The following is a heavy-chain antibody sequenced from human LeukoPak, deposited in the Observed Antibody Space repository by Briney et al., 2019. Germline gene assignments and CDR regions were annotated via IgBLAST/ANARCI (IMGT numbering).Heavy chain of an antibody. CDR3: ARDLLWFGELPFDY. CDR2: ISAYNGNT. V-gene: IGHV1-18*01. D-gene: IGHD3-10*01. CDR1: GGTLSSYA. J-gene: IGHJ4*02. Sequence: ASVKVSCKASGGTLSSYAISWVRQAPGQGLEWMGWISAYNGNTNYAQKLQGRVTMTTDTSTSTAYMELRSLRSDDTAVYYCARDLLWFGELPFDYWGQGTLVTVSS.